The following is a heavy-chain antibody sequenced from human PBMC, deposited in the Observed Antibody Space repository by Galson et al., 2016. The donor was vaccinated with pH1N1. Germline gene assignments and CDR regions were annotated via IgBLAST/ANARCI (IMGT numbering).Heavy chain of an antibody. V-gene: IGHV2-5*02. CDR3: AHISSSYLDTIGYAKCFHH. D-gene: IGHD3-22*01. CDR2: IYWDDHK. Sequence: PALVKPTQTLTLTCTFSGFSLRTSGVGVGWIRQPPGEALEWLALIYWDDHKRYSPSLKSRLTITKTTSKNQVVLTMTNMDPVDTATFYCAHISSSYLDTIGYAKCFHHWGQGTLVTVSS. CDR1: GFSLRTSGVG. J-gene: IGHJ1*01.